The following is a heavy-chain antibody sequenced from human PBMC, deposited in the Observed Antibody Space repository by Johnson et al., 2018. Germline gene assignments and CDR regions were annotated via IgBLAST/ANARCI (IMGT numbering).Heavy chain of an antibody. J-gene: IGHJ1*01. CDR1: GFTLSGSA. CDR3: TGLRDDFHY. CDR2: ITMQPTGYGT. D-gene: IGHD5-12*01. Sequence: VQLQESGGGLVQPGESLKVSCVGSGFTLSGSAMHWVRQAPGKGLEWVGRITMQPTGYGTLYAASLKGRFVISRDNSKNTGYLEMSSLKNEDTAVYYCTGLRDDFHYWGQGTLVTVSS. V-gene: IGHV3-73*02.